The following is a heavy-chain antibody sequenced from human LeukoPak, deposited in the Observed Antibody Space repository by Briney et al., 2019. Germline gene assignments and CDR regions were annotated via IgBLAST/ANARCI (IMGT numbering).Heavy chain of an antibody. D-gene: IGHD5-18*01. CDR2: INPSGGST. CDR3: ARELYSYGAYYYYGMDV. CDR1: GYIFTSYY. J-gene: IGHJ6*02. V-gene: IGHV1-46*01. Sequence: GASVKVSCKASGYIFTSYYMHWVRQAPGRGLEWMGIINPSGGSTSYAQQFQGRVTMTRDTSTSTVYMELSSLRAEDTAVYYCARELYSYGAYYYYGMDVWGQGTTVTVSS.